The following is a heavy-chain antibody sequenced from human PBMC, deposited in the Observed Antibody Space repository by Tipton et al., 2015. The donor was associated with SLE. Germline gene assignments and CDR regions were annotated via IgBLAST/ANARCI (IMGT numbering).Heavy chain of an antibody. Sequence: TLSLTCTVSGGSISSYYWSWILQPPGKGLEWIGYIYYSGSTNYNPSLKSRVTISVATSKNQFSLKLSSVTAADTAVYYCARHWGDILTGLGYWGQGTLVTVSS. CDR3: ARHWGDILTGLGY. CDR1: GGSISSYY. CDR2: IYYSGST. V-gene: IGHV4-59*08. D-gene: IGHD3-9*01. J-gene: IGHJ4*02.